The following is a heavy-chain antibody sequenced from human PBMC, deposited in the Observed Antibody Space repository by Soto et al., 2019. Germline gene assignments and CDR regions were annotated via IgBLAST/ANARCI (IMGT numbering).Heavy chain of an antibody. Sequence: SETLSLTCGVSGGTVASSHWWSWVRQSPGRGLEWIGNVYHTGDTNFNPSLQSRVTISVDTSKNQFSLKLSSVTAADTAVYYCARGSGYYYPDRHFDYWGQGTLVTVSS. D-gene: IGHD3-22*01. J-gene: IGHJ4*02. V-gene: IGHV4-4*02. CDR1: GGTVASSHW. CDR2: VYHTGDT. CDR3: ARGSGYYYPDRHFDY.